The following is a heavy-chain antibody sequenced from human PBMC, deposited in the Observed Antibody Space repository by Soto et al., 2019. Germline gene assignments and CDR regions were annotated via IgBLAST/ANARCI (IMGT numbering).Heavy chain of an antibody. J-gene: IGHJ4*02. Sequence: SETLSLTCTVSGGSINNHYWSWIRQPPGKGLEWLGYVYYNGITNYNPSLKSRVTMSVDTSKNQVSLKLSSVTAADTAVYYCARHYGSGSPSDYWGQGTLVTVSS. D-gene: IGHD3-10*01. CDR2: VYYNGIT. CDR1: GGSINNHY. V-gene: IGHV4-59*08. CDR3: ARHYGSGSPSDY.